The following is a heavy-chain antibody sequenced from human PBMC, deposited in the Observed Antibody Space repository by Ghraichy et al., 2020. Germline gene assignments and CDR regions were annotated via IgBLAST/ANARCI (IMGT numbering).Heavy chain of an antibody. J-gene: IGHJ6*02. CDR1: GFTFSRNT. Sequence: GGSLRLSCTASGFTFSRNTMCWGRQAPGKGLGWVSASSGSGYSTYYADSVKGRFTISRDNSKNTLYLQMNSLRAEDTAVYYCAKDPNIISLSFGMDVWGQGTTVVVSS. V-gene: IGHV3-23*01. CDR2: SSGSGYST. CDR3: AKDPNIISLSFGMDV. D-gene: IGHD3-10*01.